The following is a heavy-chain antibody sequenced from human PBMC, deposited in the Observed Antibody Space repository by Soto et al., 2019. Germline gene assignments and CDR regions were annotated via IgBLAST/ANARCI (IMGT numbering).Heavy chain of an antibody. D-gene: IGHD7-27*01. CDR1: GYTFTGYY. V-gene: IGHV1-2*04. Sequence: QVQLVQSGAAVKKPGASVTVSCKASGYTFTGYYMHWVRQAPGQGREWMGWINPNSGGTNYAQKFQGWVTKTRDPSISTASMELRRLRSDDTAVYYCAKDRPLGGGIYGMAVCGQGTTDTVSS. CDR3: AKDRPLGGGIYGMAV. CDR2: INPNSGGT. J-gene: IGHJ6*02.